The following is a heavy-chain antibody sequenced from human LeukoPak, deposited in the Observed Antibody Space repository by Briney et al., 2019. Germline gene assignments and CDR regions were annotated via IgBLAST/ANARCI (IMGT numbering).Heavy chain of an antibody. D-gene: IGHD5-24*01. CDR3: ASGYMASFDY. Sequence: SETLSLTCTVSGGSISSYYWGWIRQPPGKGLEWIGSIYYSGSTYYNPSLKSRVTISVDTSKNQFSLKLSSVTAADTAVYYCASGYMASFDYWGQGTLVTVSS. V-gene: IGHV4-39*07. CDR1: GGSISSYY. CDR2: IYYSGST. J-gene: IGHJ4*02.